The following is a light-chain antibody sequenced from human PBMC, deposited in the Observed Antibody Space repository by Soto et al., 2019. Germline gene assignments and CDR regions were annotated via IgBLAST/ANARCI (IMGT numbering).Light chain of an antibody. CDR1: SSDVGSYNL. V-gene: IGLV2-23*02. CDR3: CSYAGRINWV. Sequence: QSALTQPACVSGSPGQSITISCTGTSSDVGSYNLVSWFQQHPGEAPKLIIYEVSDRPSGVSNRFSGSKSGNTASLTISGLQGSDEADYYCCSYAGRINWVFGGGTKLTVL. CDR2: EVS. J-gene: IGLJ3*02.